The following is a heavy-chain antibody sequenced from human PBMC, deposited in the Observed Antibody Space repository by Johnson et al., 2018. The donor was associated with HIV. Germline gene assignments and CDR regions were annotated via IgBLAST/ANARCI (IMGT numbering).Heavy chain of an antibody. CDR2: VYSGGTT. CDR1: GFTVSSNY. V-gene: IGHV3-66*01. Sequence: VQLVESGGGLVQPGGSLRLSCAASGFTVSSNYMSWVRQAPGKGLESVSVVYSGGTTHYADSVKGRSTISRDNAKNFLYLQMNSLRAEDTALYYCARDTYYYDTSGYLTRPRAFDVWGQGTMVTVSS. CDR3: ARDTYYYDTSGYLTRPRAFDV. J-gene: IGHJ3*01. D-gene: IGHD3-22*01.